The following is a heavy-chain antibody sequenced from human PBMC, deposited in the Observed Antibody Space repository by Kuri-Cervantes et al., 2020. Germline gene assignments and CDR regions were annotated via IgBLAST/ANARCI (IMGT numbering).Heavy chain of an antibody. CDR1: GGSFSGYY. CDR2: INHSGST. CDR3: AREGYY. J-gene: IGHJ4*02. Sequence: GSLRLSCAVYGGSFSGYYWSWIRQPPGKGLEWIGEINHSGSTNYNPSLKSRVTISVDTSKNQFSLKLSSVTAADTAVYYCAREGYYWGQGTLVTVSS. V-gene: IGHV4-34*01.